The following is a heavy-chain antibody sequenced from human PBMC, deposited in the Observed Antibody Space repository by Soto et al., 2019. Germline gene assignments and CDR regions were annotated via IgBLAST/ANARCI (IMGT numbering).Heavy chain of an antibody. J-gene: IGHJ4*02. V-gene: IGHV5-51*01. CDR1: GYSFTSYW. CDR3: ARQAQGDIVVVPAATMYRYFDY. CDR2: IYPGDSDT. D-gene: IGHD2-2*01. Sequence: RGESLKISCKGSGYSFTSYWIGWVRQMPGKGLEWMGIIYPGDSDTRYSPSFQGQVTISADKSISTAYLQWSSLKASDTAMYYCARQAQGDIVVVPAATMYRYFDYWGQGTLVTVSS.